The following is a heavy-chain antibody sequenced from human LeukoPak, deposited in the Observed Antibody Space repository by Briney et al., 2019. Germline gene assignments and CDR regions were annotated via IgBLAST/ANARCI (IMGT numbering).Heavy chain of an antibody. CDR3: ARVGAAARSFDY. CDR2: IYYRGST. Sequence: SETLSLTCTVSGGSISSYYWSWIRQPPGKGLEWIGYIYYRGSTNYNPSLKSRVTISVDTSKNQFSLKLSSVTAADTAVYYCARVGAAARSFDYWGQGTLVTVSS. J-gene: IGHJ4*02. CDR1: GGSISSYY. V-gene: IGHV4-59*01. D-gene: IGHD6-13*01.